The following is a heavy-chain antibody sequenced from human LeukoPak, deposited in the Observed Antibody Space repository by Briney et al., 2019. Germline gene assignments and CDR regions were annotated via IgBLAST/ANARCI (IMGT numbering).Heavy chain of an antibody. J-gene: IGHJ3*02. D-gene: IGHD1-26*01. Sequence: ASVKVSCKAAGYTFTSYYMHWVRQAPGQGLEWMGIINPSGGSTSYAQKFQGRVTMTRDTSTSTVYMELSSLRSEDTAVYYCARDLEYSGSPGAFDIWGQGTMVTVSS. CDR2: INPSGGST. CDR3: ARDLEYSGSPGAFDI. V-gene: IGHV1-46*01. CDR1: GYTFTSYY.